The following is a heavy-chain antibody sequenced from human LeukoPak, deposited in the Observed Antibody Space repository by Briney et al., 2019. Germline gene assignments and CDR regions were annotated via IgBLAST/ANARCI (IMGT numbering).Heavy chain of an antibody. CDR2: ISYDGSNK. J-gene: IGHJ4*02. D-gene: IGHD6-19*01. CDR1: GFTVGDFA. CDR3: AKVGSGWNRDEFDY. V-gene: IGHV3-30*04. Sequence: GGSLRLSCTASGFTVGDFAMSWFRQAPGKGLEWVAVISYDGSNKYYADSVKGRFTISRDNSKNTLYLQMNSLRAEDTAVYYCAKVGSGWNRDEFDYWGQGTLVTVSS.